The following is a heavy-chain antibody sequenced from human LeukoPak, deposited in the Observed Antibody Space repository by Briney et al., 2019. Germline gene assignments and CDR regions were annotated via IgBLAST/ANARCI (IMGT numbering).Heavy chain of an antibody. J-gene: IGHJ4*02. Sequence: GVSVKVSCKASGYTFTSYDFNWVRQAPGQGLEWLGWMNPNSGDTGYAQRFQGRVSMTRDTSITTAYMELSSLRSDDTAIYYCARNTPNYGDFDFWGQGTLVTVSS. CDR2: MNPNSGDT. V-gene: IGHV1-8*01. CDR1: GYTFTSYD. D-gene: IGHD4-17*01. CDR3: ARNTPNYGDFDF.